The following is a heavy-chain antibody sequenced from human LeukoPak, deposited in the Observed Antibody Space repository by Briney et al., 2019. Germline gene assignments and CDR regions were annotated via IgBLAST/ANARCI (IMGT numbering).Heavy chain of an antibody. CDR1: GFTFSSYA. D-gene: IGHD2-2*01. CDR3: ARENKVGPAAPWAFDF. J-gene: IGHJ3*01. Sequence: PGGSLRLPCEASGFTFSSYAMHWVRQAPGKGLEWVAFIRYDGSNKYYADSVKGRFTLSRDNSKNTLYLQMNSLRAEDTAVYYCARENKVGPAAPWAFDFWGQGTMVTVSS. CDR2: IRYDGSNK. V-gene: IGHV3-30*02.